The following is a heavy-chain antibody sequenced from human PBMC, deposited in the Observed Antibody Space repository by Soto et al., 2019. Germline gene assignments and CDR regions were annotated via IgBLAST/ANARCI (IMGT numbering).Heavy chain of an antibody. V-gene: IGHV3-53*01. D-gene: IGHD2-2*01. CDR2: IYSGGYT. Sequence: EVQLVESGGGLIQPGGSLRLSCAVSGFTVSNNYMSWVRQAPGKGLEGVSVIYSGGYTAYGDSVKGRFTISRDNSKNTLFHKMNSTGAADRAVYFGAAQPGGGGYWGQGTLVTVSS. J-gene: IGHJ4*02. CDR1: GFTVSNNY. CDR3: AAQPGGGGY.